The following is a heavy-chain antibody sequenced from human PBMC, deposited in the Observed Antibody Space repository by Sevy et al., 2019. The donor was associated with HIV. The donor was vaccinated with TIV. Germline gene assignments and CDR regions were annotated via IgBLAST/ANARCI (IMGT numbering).Heavy chain of an antibody. Sequence: ASVKVSCKASGGTFSSYAISWVRQAPGQGLEWMGGIIPIFGTANYAPKFQGRVTITADKSTSTDYMELSSLRSEDTAVYYCARVFEGGNNVLYYYMDVWGKGTTVTVS. V-gene: IGHV1-69*06. J-gene: IGHJ6*03. CDR2: IIPIFGTA. D-gene: IGHD1-26*01. CDR1: GGTFSSYA. CDR3: ARVFEGGNNVLYYYMDV.